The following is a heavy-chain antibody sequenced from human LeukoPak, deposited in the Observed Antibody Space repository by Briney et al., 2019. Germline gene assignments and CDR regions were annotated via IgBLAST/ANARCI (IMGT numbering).Heavy chain of an antibody. CDR2: IIPIFGTA. D-gene: IGHD1-26*01. Sequence: ASVKVSCKASGGTFSSYAISWVRQAPGQGLEWMGRIIPIFGTANYAQKFHGRVTITTDESTSTAYMELSSLRSEDTAVYYCARGAVSSGSYYGSFDYWGQGTLVTVSS. CDR3: ARGAVSSGSYYGSFDY. V-gene: IGHV1-69*05. CDR1: GGTFSSYA. J-gene: IGHJ4*02.